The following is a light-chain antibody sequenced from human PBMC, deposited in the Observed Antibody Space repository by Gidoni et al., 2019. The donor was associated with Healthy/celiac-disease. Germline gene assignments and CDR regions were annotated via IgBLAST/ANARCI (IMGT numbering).Light chain of an antibody. CDR2: AAS. CDR3: QQSDSTPLFT. CDR1: QSISSY. Sequence: DIQMTQSPSSLSASVGDRVTITCRASQSISSYLNWYQQKPGKAPKLLIYAASSLQSGVPSRFSGSGSGTDCTLTISSLQPEDFATYYCQQSDSTPLFTFGPGTKVDIK. V-gene: IGKV1-39*01. J-gene: IGKJ3*01.